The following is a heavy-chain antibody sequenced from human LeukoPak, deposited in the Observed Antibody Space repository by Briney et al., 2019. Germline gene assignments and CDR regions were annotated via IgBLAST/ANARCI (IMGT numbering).Heavy chain of an antibody. D-gene: IGHD3-10*01. CDR3: ARVRGSYCLDY. V-gene: IGHV3-7*01. CDR2: IKQDGSEK. J-gene: IGHJ4*02. CDR1: GFTFSSYW. Sequence: TGGSLRLSCAASGFTFSSYWMSWVRQAPGKGLEWVANIKQDGSEKYYVDSVKGRFTISRDNAKNSLYLQMNSLRVEDTAVYYCARVRGSYCLDYWGQGTLVTVSS.